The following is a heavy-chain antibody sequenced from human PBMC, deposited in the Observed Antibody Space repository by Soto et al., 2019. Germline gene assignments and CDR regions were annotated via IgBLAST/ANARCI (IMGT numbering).Heavy chain of an antibody. Sequence: QVQLVQSGAEVKKPGASVKISCKASGYSFINNAIHWVRQAPGQGLEWMGWINAGNGNTKYSQKRQGRVTITRETSANTAYMEVSSLTSEDTAIYDSARGQPSWLYSPVHCVYWGQGTLVTVSS. CDR2: INAGNGNT. V-gene: IGHV1-3*01. J-gene: IGHJ4*02. CDR1: GYSFINNA. CDR3: ARGQPSWLYSPVHCVY. D-gene: IGHD2-15*01.